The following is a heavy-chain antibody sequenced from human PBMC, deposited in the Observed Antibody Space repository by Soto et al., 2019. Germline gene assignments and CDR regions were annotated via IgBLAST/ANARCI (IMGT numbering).Heavy chain of an antibody. CDR2: IFYIGTT. V-gene: IGHV4-59*01. Sequence: SETLSLTCTVSGGSISSYYWGWIRQVPGRGLECIGYIFYIGTTYYNPSLKSRVTISLDTPKNQFSLKLNSVTAADTAVYYCERHQRPIASGGFDTWGQGTLVTVSS. J-gene: IGHJ5*02. CDR1: GGSISSYY. D-gene: IGHD2-21*01. CDR3: ERHQRPIASGGFDT.